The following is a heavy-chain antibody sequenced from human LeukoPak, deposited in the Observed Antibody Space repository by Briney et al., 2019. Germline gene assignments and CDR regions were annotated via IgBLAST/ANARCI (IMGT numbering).Heavy chain of an antibody. Sequence: GGSLRLSCAASGFTFSSSAMSWVRQVPGKGLEWVSGISASGGSTSYADSVRGRFTISRDNSKNTLYVQMNSLRDEDTAVYYCARRGDGYGGMTARYFQHWGQGTLVTVSS. D-gene: IGHD4-23*01. CDR1: GFTFSSSA. CDR3: ARRGDGYGGMTARYFQH. J-gene: IGHJ1*01. V-gene: IGHV3-23*01. CDR2: ISASGGST.